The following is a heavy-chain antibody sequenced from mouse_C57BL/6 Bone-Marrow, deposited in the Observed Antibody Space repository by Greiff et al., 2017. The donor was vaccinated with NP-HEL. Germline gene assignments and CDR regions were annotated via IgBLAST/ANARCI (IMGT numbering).Heavy chain of an antibody. CDR2: INPNNGGT. Sequence: VQLQQSGPELVKPGASVKMSCKASGYTFTDYNMHWVKQSHGKSLEWIGYINPNNGGTSYNQKFKGKATLTVNKSSSTAYMELRSLTSEDSAVYYCAREGYYYGSGFAYWGQGTLVTVSA. CDR3: AREGYYYGSGFAY. D-gene: IGHD1-1*01. J-gene: IGHJ3*01. CDR1: GYTFTDYN. V-gene: IGHV1-22*01.